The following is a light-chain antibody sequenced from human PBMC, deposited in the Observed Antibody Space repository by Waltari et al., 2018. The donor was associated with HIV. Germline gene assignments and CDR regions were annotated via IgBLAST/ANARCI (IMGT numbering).Light chain of an antibody. CDR1: YSNIGSNT. V-gene: IGLV1-44*01. CDR2: SNN. Sequence: QSVLTQPPSASGTPGQGVTISCAGSYSNIGSNTVNWYRQRPGAAPKLLIDSNNHNPCPSGVPDRCAGSTSGTSASLAISGLQSEDEAHYYCAAWDDSLNGPVFGGGTMLTVL. CDR3: AAWDDSLNGPV. J-gene: IGLJ3*02.